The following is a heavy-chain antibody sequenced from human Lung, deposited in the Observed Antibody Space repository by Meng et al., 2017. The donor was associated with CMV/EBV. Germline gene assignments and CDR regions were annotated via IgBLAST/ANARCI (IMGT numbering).Heavy chain of an antibody. CDR2: INPDGGTT. V-gene: IGHV1-46*01. CDR3: AKDLVGCDAFDV. CDR1: GYTFITYY. J-gene: IGHJ3*01. D-gene: IGHD3-10*01. Sequence: ASXXVSXKASGYTFITYYIHWVRQAPGQGLEWMGRINPDGGTTTYSQKFQGGVSLTSDTSTNTVYMELSRLRYEDTAVYYCAKDLVGCDAFDVWGQGTMVTVSS.